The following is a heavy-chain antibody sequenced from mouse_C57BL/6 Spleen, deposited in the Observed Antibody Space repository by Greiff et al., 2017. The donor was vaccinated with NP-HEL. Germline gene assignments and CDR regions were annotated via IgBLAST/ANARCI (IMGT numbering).Heavy chain of an antibody. J-gene: IGHJ3*01. CDR2: INPNNGGT. Sequence: EVQLVESGPELVKPGASVKMSCKASGYTFTDYNMHWVKQSHGKSLEWIGYINPNNGGTSDNQKFKGKATLTVNKSSSTAYMELRSLTSEDSAVYYCARWDYDGPFAAYWGQGTLVTVSA. CDR1: GYTFTDYN. CDR3: ARWDYDGPFAAY. D-gene: IGHD2-4*01. V-gene: IGHV1-22*01.